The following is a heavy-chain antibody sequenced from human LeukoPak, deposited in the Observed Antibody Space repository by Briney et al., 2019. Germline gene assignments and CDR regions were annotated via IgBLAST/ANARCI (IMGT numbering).Heavy chain of an antibody. CDR3: TSSYCSSTSCHAIFDY. V-gene: IGHV1-2*02. Sequence: VASVKVSCKASGYTFTGYYMHWVRRAPGQGLEWMGWINPNSGGTNYAQKFQGRVTMTRDTSISTAYMELSRLRSDDTAVYYCTSSYCSSTSCHAIFDYWGQGTLVTVSS. CDR1: GYTFTGYY. D-gene: IGHD2-2*01. CDR2: INPNSGGT. J-gene: IGHJ4*02.